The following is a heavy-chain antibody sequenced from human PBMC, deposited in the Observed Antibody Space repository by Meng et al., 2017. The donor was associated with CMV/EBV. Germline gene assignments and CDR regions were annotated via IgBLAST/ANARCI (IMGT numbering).Heavy chain of an antibody. CDR2: INPSGGST. CDR3: AKEVVAGYFDY. V-gene: IGHV1-46*01. D-gene: IGHD6-19*01. Sequence: QVQLVQSGAEVKKPGASVKVSCKTSGYTFTSYYMHWVRQAPGQGLEWMGIINPSGGSTSYAQKFQGRVTMTRDTSTSTVYMELSSLRSEDTAVYYCAKEVVAGYFDYWGQGTLVTVSS. J-gene: IGHJ4*02. CDR1: GYTFTSYY.